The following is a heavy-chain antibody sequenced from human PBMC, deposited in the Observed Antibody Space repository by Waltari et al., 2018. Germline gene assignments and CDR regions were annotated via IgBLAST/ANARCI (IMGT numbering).Heavy chain of an antibody. J-gene: IGHJ3*02. Sequence: EVQLVESGGGLVKPGGSLRLSCAASGFTFSTYSMNWVRQAPGKGLEWVSSISSSSSYIYYTDSVKGRFTISRDNAKNSVYLQMNSLRAEDTAVYYCARGAGGNWNDVTDAFDIWGQGTMVTVSS. D-gene: IGHD1-1*01. CDR2: ISSSSSYI. CDR3: ARGAGGNWNDVTDAFDI. CDR1: GFTFSTYS. V-gene: IGHV3-21*01.